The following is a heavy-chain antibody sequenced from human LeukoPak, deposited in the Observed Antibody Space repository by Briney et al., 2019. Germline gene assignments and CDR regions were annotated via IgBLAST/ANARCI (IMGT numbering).Heavy chain of an antibody. D-gene: IGHD4-17*01. Sequence: PSQTLSLTCTVSGGSISSGSYYWRWLRQPAGKGLEWIGRIYTSGSTNYNPSLKSRVTISVDTSKNQFSLKLSSVTAADTAVYYCARVHGAAEFDYWGQGTLVTVSS. J-gene: IGHJ4*02. V-gene: IGHV4-61*02. CDR1: GGSISSGSYY. CDR2: IYTSGST. CDR3: ARVHGAAEFDY.